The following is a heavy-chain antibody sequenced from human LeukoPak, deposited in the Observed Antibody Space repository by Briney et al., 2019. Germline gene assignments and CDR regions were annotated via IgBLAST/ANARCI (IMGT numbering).Heavy chain of an antibody. CDR1: GGAFSSYA. V-gene: IGHV1-69*04. J-gene: IGHJ4*02. D-gene: IGHD3-22*01. CDR3: ARRARTYDSSGYDFDY. Sequence: AAPVNVSCKASGGAFSSYAISWVRQAPGQGLEWMGRIIPILGIANYAQKFQGRVTMTRNTSISTAYMELSRLRSDDTAVYYCARRARTYDSSGYDFDYWGQGTLVTVSS. CDR2: IIPILGIA.